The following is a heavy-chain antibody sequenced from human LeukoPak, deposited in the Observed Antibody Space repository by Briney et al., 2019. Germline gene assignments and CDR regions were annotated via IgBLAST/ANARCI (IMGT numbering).Heavy chain of an antibody. CDR1: GFTFSPSA. J-gene: IGHJ4*02. V-gene: IGHV3-23*01. D-gene: IGHD6-19*01. CDR2: IGGDSRT. CDR3: AKDRIAVALYYFDY. Sequence: GGSLRLSCAASGFTFSPSAMSWVRQAPGKGLQWVSGIGGDSRTHYTDSVEGRFTISRDNSKNVLYLQMNSLRAEDTAVYYCAKDRIAVALYYFDYWGQGTLVTVSS.